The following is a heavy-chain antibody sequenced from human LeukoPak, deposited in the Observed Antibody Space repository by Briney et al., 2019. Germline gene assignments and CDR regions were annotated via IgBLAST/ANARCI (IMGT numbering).Heavy chain of an antibody. J-gene: IGHJ4*02. CDR1: GFTFSNAW. D-gene: IGHD3-22*01. Sequence: GGSLRLSCAASGFTFSNAWMSWVRQAPGKGLEWVGRIKSKTDGGTTDYAAPVTGRFTIPRDDSKNTLYLQMNSLKTEDTAVYYCTTSMIEYYFDYWGQGTLVTVSS. V-gene: IGHV3-15*01. CDR3: TTSMIEYYFDY. CDR2: IKSKTDGGTT.